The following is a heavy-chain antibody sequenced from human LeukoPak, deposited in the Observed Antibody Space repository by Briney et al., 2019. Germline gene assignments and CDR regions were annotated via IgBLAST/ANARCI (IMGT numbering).Heavy chain of an antibody. CDR3: ARGLRQGSAWSWGPKEKSYQYMDV. D-gene: IGHD6-19*01. CDR2: INPRGST. Sequence: SETLSLTCGVSGGSFSSHYWTWIRQPPGKGLEWIGEINPRGSTNYNTSLESRVTVSADTSRNQLSLSLTSVTAADSAVYFCARGLRQGSAWSWGPKEKSYQYMDVWGTGTTVIVSA. CDR1: GGSFSSHY. J-gene: IGHJ6*04. V-gene: IGHV4-34*01.